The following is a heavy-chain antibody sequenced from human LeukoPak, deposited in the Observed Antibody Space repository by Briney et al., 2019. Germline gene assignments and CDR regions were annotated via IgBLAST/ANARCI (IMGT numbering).Heavy chain of an antibody. D-gene: IGHD3-10*01. J-gene: IGHJ4*02. CDR1: GGSFSGYY. Sequence: SETLSLTCAVYGGSFSGYYWSWIRQPPGKGLEWIGEINHSGSTNYNPSLKSRVTISVDTSKNQFSLKLSSVTAADTAVYYCARNGRGLWFGEYSDYWGQGTLVTVSS. V-gene: IGHV4-34*01. CDR3: ARNGRGLWFGEYSDY. CDR2: INHSGST.